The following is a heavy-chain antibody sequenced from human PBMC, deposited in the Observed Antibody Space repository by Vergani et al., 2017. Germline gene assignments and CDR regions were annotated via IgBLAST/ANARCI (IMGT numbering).Heavy chain of an antibody. Sequence: EVQLVESGGGLVQPGGSLRLSCAASGFTVSSNYMSWVRQAPGKGLEWVSVIYSGGSTYYADSVKGRFTISRDNAKNSLYLQMNSLRAEDTAVYYCARVDYYDSSGPNDAFDIWGQGTMVTVSS. CDR2: IYSGGST. CDR3: ARVDYYDSSGPNDAFDI. D-gene: IGHD3-22*01. J-gene: IGHJ3*02. V-gene: IGHV3-66*01. CDR1: GFTVSSNY.